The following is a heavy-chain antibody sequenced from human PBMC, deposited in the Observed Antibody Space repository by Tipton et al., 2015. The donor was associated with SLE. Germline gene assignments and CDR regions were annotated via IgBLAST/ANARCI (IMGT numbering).Heavy chain of an antibody. D-gene: IGHD3-22*01. V-gene: IGHV3-33*06. J-gene: IGHJ3*02. CDR1: GFTFSTYG. CDR2: IWFDGSNK. CDR3: AKDLTMIVGDAFDI. Sequence: SLRLSCVASGFTFSTYGMHWVRQAPGKGLEWVAVIWFDGSNKYYADSVKGRFTISRDNSKNTLYLQMNSLRAEDTAVYYCAKDLTMIVGDAFDIWGQGTMVTVSS.